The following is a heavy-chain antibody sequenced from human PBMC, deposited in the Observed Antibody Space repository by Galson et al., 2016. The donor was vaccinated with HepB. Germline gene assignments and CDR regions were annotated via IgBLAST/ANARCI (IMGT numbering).Heavy chain of an antibody. D-gene: IGHD3-10*01. CDR1: GFPFSYYA. V-gene: IGHV3-23*01. CDR3: AKPGTTNAFDI. CDR2: ITGRGGTT. Sequence: SLRLSCAASGFPFSYYAMNWVRQAPGKGLEWVSAITGRGGTTYYADSVKGRFTISRVNSKNTLYLQMNTLRAEDTAVYYCAKPGTTNAFDIWGQGTMVTVSS. J-gene: IGHJ3*02.